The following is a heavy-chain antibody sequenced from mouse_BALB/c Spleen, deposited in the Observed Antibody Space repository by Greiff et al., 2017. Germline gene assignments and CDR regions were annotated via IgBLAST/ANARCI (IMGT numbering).Heavy chain of an antibody. CDR1: GFTFTDYY. CDR3: ARGTSWFAY. Sequence: EVKLMESGGGLVQPGGSLRLSCATSGFTFTDYYMSWVRQPPGKALEWLGFIRNKANGYTTEYSASVKGRFTISSDNSQSILYLQMNTLRAEDSATYYCARGTSWFAYWGQGTLVTVSA. CDR2: IRNKANGYTT. J-gene: IGHJ3*01. V-gene: IGHV7-3*02.